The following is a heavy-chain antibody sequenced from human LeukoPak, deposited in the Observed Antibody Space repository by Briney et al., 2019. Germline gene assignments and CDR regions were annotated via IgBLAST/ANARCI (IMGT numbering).Heavy chain of an antibody. V-gene: IGHV3-7*01. CDR2: IKQDGNEK. CDR1: GFTFSSYW. D-gene: IGHD3-3*01. Sequence: GGSLRLSCATSGFTFSSYWMSWVRQAPGKGLEWVANIKQDGNEKYYVDSVKGRFTISRDNAKNSLYLQMNSLRAEDTAVYYCARDKPGSGYYYSQVGFDYWGQGTLVTVSS. CDR3: ARDKPGSGYYYSQVGFDY. J-gene: IGHJ4*02.